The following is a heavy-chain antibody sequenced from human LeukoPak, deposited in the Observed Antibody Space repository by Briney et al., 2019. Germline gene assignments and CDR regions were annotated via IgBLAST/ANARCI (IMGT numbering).Heavy chain of an antibody. D-gene: IGHD1-26*01. CDR2: IYWDDNK. J-gene: IGHJ5*02. CDR1: GYSLTPRGEG. V-gene: IGHV2-5*02. CDR3: ARRGSGSFGWFDP. Sequence: SAPTLVKPTQTLTLTCTLSGYSLTPRGEGLGWIRQSPGKGLAWLALIYWDDNKYYSPSLKSRLTITKDTSKNQVVLSMTNMDPVDTATYYCARRGSGSFGWFDPWGQGTLVTVSS.